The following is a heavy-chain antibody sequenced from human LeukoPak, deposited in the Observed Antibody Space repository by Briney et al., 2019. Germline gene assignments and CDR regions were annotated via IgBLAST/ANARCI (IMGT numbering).Heavy chain of an antibody. CDR1: GFTFSTYS. CDR3: ARDSKIGGSWRPFDY. Sequence: GGSLRLSCAASGFTFSTYSMNWVRQAPGKGLEWVSSISSSSSYIYYADSVKGRFTISRDNAKNSLYLQMNSLRAEDTAVYYCARDSKIGGSWRPFDYWGQGTLVTVSS. J-gene: IGHJ4*02. V-gene: IGHV3-21*01. D-gene: IGHD2-15*01. CDR2: ISSSSSYI.